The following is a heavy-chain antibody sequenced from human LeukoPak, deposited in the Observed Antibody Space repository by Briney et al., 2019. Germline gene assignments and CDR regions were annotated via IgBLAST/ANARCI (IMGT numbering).Heavy chain of an antibody. CDR1: GFTFSHYA. J-gene: IGHJ4*02. CDR2: VSGSGGSA. Sequence: PGGSLRLSCAASGFTFSHYAVSWVRQAPGKGLEWVSGVSGSGGSAYYADSVKGRFAISRDNSRNTVDLQMNSLRAEDTAVYYCARDLGYCTNGVCHTRFDYWGQGTLVAVSS. CDR3: ARDLGYCTNGVCHTRFDY. V-gene: IGHV3-23*01. D-gene: IGHD2-8*01.